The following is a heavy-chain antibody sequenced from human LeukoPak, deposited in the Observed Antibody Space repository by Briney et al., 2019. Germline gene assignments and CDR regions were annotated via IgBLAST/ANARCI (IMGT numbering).Heavy chain of an antibody. D-gene: IGHD1-26*01. J-gene: IGHJ4*02. Sequence: SETLSLTCTVSGGSISSYYWSWIRQPPGKGLEWIGSIYHSGSTYYNPSLKSRVTISVDTSKNQFSLKLSSVTAADTAVYYCASGWELLPFDYWGQGTLVTVSS. V-gene: IGHV4-59*08. CDR3: ASGWELLPFDY. CDR2: IYHSGST. CDR1: GGSISSYY.